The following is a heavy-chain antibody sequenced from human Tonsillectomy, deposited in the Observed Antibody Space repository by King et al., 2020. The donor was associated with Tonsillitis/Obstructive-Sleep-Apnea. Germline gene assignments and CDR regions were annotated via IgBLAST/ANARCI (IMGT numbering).Heavy chain of an antibody. Sequence: VQLPQWGAGLLKPSETLSLTCAVYGGSFSYYYWSWIRQPPGKGLEWIGEINHSGSTNYNPSLKSLVTMSVDTSKNQFSLKLTSVTAADTAVYYCARRHSVTVVPFDYWGQGTLVTVSS. J-gene: IGHJ4*02. V-gene: IGHV4-34*01. D-gene: IGHD1-20*01. CDR3: ARRHSVTVVPFDY. CDR1: GGSFSYYY. CDR2: INHSGST.